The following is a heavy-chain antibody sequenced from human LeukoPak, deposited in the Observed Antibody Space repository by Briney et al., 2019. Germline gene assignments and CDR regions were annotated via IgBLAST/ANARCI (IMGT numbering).Heavy chain of an antibody. CDR2: INHSGGT. V-gene: IGHV4-34*01. D-gene: IGHD3-16*02. CDR1: GGSFSGYS. J-gene: IGHJ4*02. Sequence: SETLSLTCAVYGGSFSGYSWNWIRQPPVKGLEWIGEINHSGGTNYNPSLKSRVTISVDTSKKQFSLKLSSVTAADTAVYYCARESRLSTRFVGYWGQGTLVTVSS. CDR3: ARESRLSTRFVGY.